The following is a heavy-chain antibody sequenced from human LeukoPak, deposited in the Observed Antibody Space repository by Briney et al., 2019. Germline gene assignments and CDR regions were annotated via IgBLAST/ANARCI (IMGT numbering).Heavy chain of an antibody. CDR1: GYTFTSYD. V-gene: IGHV1-46*01. CDR3: ARLAFGSGTYYFDY. Sequence: ASAKVSCKASGYTFTSYDLHWVRQAPGQGLEWMGIIDPSGGSTSYAQKFQGRVTMTRDTSTSTVYMELSSLRSEDTAVYFCARLAFGSGTYYFDYWGQGTLVTVSS. J-gene: IGHJ4*02. CDR2: IDPSGGST. D-gene: IGHD3-3*02.